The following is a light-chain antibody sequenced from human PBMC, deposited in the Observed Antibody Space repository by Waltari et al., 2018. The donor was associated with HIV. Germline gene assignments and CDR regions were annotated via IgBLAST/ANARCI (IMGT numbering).Light chain of an antibody. CDR2: RNN. CDR3: AAWDGSLSGFWV. Sequence: QSVLTQPPSASETPGQRVTISCSGSSSNIGSNYVYWYQQLPGTAPKLLIYRNNQRPSGVPDRFSGSKSATSASLAISGLRSEDEADYYCAAWDGSLSGFWVFGGGTKLAVL. CDR1: SSNIGSNY. V-gene: IGLV1-47*01. J-gene: IGLJ3*02.